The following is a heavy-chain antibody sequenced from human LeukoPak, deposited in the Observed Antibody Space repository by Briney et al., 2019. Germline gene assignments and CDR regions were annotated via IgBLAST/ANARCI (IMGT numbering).Heavy chain of an antibody. Sequence: GGSLRLSCAASGFTFSSDSMNWVRQAPGKGLEWVSSISSSSSYIYYAESVKGRFTITRDNAKNSLFMQMNSPRAEDTAVYYCAKDLAGGNYYLEYWGQGTLVTVSS. V-gene: IGHV3-21*01. CDR1: GFTFSSDS. CDR2: ISSSSSYI. D-gene: IGHD1-26*01. CDR3: AKDLAGGNYYLEY. J-gene: IGHJ4*02.